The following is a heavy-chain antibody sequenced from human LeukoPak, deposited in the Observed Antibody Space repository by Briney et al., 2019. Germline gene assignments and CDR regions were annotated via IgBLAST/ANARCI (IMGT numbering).Heavy chain of an antibody. CDR1: GYTFTSYD. D-gene: IGHD2-15*01. J-gene: IGHJ6*03. Sequence: GASVKVSCKASGYTFTSYDVNWVRQATGQGLEWMGWMNTKSSNTGYAQKFQGRVTMTRNTSISTAYMELSSLRSEDTAVYYCARGRDIVVVVAATPARNYYYMDVWGKRTTVTISS. CDR3: ARGRDIVVVVAATPARNYYYMDV. CDR2: MNTKSSNT. V-gene: IGHV1-8*01.